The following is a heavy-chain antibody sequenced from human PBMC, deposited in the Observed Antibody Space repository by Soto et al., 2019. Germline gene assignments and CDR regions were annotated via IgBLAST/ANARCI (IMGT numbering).Heavy chain of an antibody. CDR2: IKQDGGEE. Sequence: EVQLVESGGGLVQPGGSLRLSCVASGFTFSDYSMSWVRQSPGKGLEGVANIKQDGGEEDYVDSVKGRLTISRDNAKNSLYLQMNSLRAEDTAVYYCARIYFENRGPTKYRAFDFWGQGTMVTVSS. D-gene: IGHD3-22*01. J-gene: IGHJ3*01. CDR1: GFTFSDYS. CDR3: ARIYFENRGPTKYRAFDF. V-gene: IGHV3-7*01.